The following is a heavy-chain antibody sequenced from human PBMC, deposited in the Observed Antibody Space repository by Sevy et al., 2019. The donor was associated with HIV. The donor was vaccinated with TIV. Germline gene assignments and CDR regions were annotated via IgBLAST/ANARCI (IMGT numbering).Heavy chain of an antibody. CDR3: AKDTGELERGNYYGMDV. CDR2: ISWNSGGI. J-gene: IGHJ6*02. CDR1: GFTFDDYA. Sequence: GGSLRLSCAASGFTFDDYAMHWVRQAPGKGLEWVSGISWNSGGIGYADSVKGRFTISRDNAKNSLYLQMNSLRAEDTALYYCAKDTGELERGNYYGMDVWGQGTTVTVSS. D-gene: IGHD1-1*01. V-gene: IGHV3-9*01.